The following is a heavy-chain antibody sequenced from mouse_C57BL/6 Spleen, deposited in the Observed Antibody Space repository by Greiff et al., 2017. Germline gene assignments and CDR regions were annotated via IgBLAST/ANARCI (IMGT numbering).Heavy chain of an antibody. CDR3: ARESNYAYFDY. CDR1: GFTFSSYA. Sequence: DVQLVESGGGLVKPGGSLKLSCAASGFTFSSYAMSWVRQTPEKRLEWVATISDGGSYTYYPDNVKGRFTISRDNAKNNLYLQMSHLKSEDTAMYYCARESNYAYFDYWGQGTTLTVSS. CDR2: ISDGGSYT. V-gene: IGHV5-4*01. D-gene: IGHD2-5*01. J-gene: IGHJ2*01.